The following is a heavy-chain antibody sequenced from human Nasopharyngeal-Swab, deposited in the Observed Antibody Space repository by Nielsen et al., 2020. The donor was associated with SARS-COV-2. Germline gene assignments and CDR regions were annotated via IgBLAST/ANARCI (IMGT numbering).Heavy chain of an antibody. V-gene: IGHV3-11*01. CDR3: ARDYSGYDWAPGY. Sequence: GESLKISCAASGFTFNTYAISWVRQAPGKGLEWVSYISSSGSTIYYADSVKGRFTISRDNAKNSLYLQMNSLRAEDTAVYYCARDYSGYDWAPGYWGQGTLVTVSS. CDR2: ISSSGSTI. J-gene: IGHJ4*02. CDR1: GFTFNTYA. D-gene: IGHD5-12*01.